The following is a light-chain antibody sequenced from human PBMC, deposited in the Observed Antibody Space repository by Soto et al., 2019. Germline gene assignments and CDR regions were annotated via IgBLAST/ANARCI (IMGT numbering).Light chain of an antibody. CDR1: NIGSES. J-gene: IGLJ2*01. CDR2: YDS. CDR3: QVWDSSSDHVV. Sequence: SYELTQPPSVSVAPGKTARITCGGNNIGSESVHWYQQKPGQAPLMVIYYDSDRPSGIPERFSGSNSGNTATLTISRVEAGDEADYYCQVWDSSSDHVVFGGGTKVTVL. V-gene: IGLV3-21*04.